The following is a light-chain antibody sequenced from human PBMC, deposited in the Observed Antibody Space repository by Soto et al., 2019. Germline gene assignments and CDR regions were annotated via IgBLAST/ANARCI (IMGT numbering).Light chain of an antibody. CDR1: QSVSSNY. V-gene: IGKV3-20*01. Sequence: EIVLTQSPGTLSLSPGERATLSCRASQSVSSNYLAWYQQKPGQGPRLLIYGISSRATGIPDRFSGSGSGTDFSLTISRLEPEDFAVYYCQQYGSSPYTFGQGTKLEIK. CDR2: GIS. CDR3: QQYGSSPYT. J-gene: IGKJ2*01.